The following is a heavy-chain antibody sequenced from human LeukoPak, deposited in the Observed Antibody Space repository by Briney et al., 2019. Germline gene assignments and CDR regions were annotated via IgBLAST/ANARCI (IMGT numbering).Heavy chain of an antibody. J-gene: IGHJ6*02. CDR3: ARVPRYRGVIHYYGMDV. D-gene: IGHD3-10*01. V-gene: IGHV4-39*07. CDR1: GGSISSSSYY. Sequence: PSETLSLTCTVSGGSISSSSYYWGWIRQPPGKGLEWIGSIYYSGSTYYNPSLKSRVTISVDTSKNQFSLKLSSVTAADTAVYYCARVPRYRGVIHYYGMDVWGQGTTVTVSS. CDR2: IYYSGST.